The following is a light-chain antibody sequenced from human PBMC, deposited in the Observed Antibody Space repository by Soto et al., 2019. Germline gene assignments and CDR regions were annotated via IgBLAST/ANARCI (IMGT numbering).Light chain of an antibody. CDR1: QSVSSSY. CDR2: GAS. Sequence: EIVLTQSPGTLSLSPGERATLSCRASQSVSSSYLAWYQQKPGQAPRLLIYGASSRATGIPDRFSGSGSGTDFTLTISRLEPEYFAVYYCQQYGSSFTFGPGTKVDIK. V-gene: IGKV3-20*01. CDR3: QQYGSSFT. J-gene: IGKJ3*01.